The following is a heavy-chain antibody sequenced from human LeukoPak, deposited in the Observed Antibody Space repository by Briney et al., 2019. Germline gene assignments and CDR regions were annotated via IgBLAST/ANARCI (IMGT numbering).Heavy chain of an antibody. D-gene: IGHD6-13*01. CDR2: INAGNGNT. CDR1: GYTFTSYA. J-gene: IGHJ4*02. Sequence: GASVKVSCKASGYTFTSYAMHWVRQAPGQRLEWMGWINAGNGNTKYSQKFQGRVTITRDTSASTAYMELSSLRSEDTAVYYCAREGAAAGGGPLDYWGQGTLVTVSS. V-gene: IGHV1-3*01. CDR3: AREGAAAGGGPLDY.